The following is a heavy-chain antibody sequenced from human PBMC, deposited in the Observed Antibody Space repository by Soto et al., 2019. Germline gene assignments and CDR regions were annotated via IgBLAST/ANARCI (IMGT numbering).Heavy chain of an antibody. CDR3: ARDSHYDILTGYSRNAFDI. V-gene: IGHV1-2*02. Sequence: ASVKVSCKASGYTFTGHYIHWVRQAPGQGLEWVGWIYPNTGGTNYAQRFQGRVTMTRDTSISTVYMELSRLRSDDTAVYYCARDSHYDILTGYSRNAFDIWGQGTMVTVS. J-gene: IGHJ3*02. CDR2: IYPNTGGT. CDR1: GYTFTGHY. D-gene: IGHD3-9*01.